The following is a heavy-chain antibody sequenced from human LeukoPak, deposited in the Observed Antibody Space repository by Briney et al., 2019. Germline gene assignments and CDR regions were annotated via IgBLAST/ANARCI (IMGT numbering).Heavy chain of an antibody. V-gene: IGHV1-2*02. Sequence: GASVKVSCKASGYTFTGYYMHWVRQAPGQGLEWMGWINPNSGGTNYAQKFQGRVTMTRDTSISTAYMELSRLRSDDTAVYYCARVGLGIVVVTATVYFDYWGQGTLVTVSS. CDR1: GYTFTGYY. CDR2: INPNSGGT. CDR3: ARVGLGIVVVTATVYFDY. J-gene: IGHJ4*02. D-gene: IGHD2-21*02.